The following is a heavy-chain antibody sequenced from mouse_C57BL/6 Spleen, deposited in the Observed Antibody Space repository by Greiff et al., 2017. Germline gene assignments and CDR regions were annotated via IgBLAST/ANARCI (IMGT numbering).Heavy chain of an antibody. Sequence: QVQLQQPGAELVRPGSSVTLSCKASGYTFTSYWMHWVKPRPIQGLDWIGNIAPSDSETHYNQKFKDKATWTVNKSSSTAYMQLSSLTSEDSAVYYCARGHWDYYFDYWGQGTTLTGSS. V-gene: IGHV1-52*01. D-gene: IGHD4-1*01. CDR2: IAPSDSET. CDR3: ARGHWDYYFDY. CDR1: GYTFTSYW. J-gene: IGHJ2*01.